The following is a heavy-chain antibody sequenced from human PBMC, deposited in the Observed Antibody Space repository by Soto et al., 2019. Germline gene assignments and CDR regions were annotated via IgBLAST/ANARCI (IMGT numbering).Heavy chain of an antibody. CDR1: GFPFSRYC. CDR3: ARDVVVDGMDV. CDR2: IKQDGSEK. Sequence: GVSLRLSFSASGFPFSRYCMSWVRQAPGKGLEWVANIKQDGSEKYYVDSVKGRFTISRDNAKNSLYLEMNSLRVEDTAVYYCARDVVVDGMDVWGQGTTVNVSS. V-gene: IGHV3-7*01. D-gene: IGHD2-15*01. J-gene: IGHJ6*02.